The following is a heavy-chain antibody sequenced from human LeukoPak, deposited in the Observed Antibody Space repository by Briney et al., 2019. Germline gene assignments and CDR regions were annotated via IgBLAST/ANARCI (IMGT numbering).Heavy chain of an antibody. CDR3: ARAITNYGYIFDY. CDR2: IKQDENEQ. V-gene: IGHV3-7*01. J-gene: IGHJ4*02. D-gene: IGHD5-18*01. CDR1: GITVSRYW. Sequence: PGGSLRLSCAASGITVSRYWMSWVRQAPGGGLEWVANIKQDENEQDYVDSVRGRFTISRDNARNSLYLQMNSLRAEDTAVYYCARAITNYGYIFDYWGQGTLVTVSS.